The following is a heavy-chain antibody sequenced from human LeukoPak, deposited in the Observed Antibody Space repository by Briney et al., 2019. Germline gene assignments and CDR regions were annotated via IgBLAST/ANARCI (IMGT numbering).Heavy chain of an antibody. V-gene: IGHV4-39*01. CDR3: ARDIVVVVAALGMVPAWFDP. CDR1: GGSITSSSYY. J-gene: IGHJ5*02. D-gene: IGHD2-15*01. CDR2: VYYSGST. Sequence: SETLSLTCTVSGGSITSSSYYWGWIRQPPGKGLEWIGSVYYSGSTYYNPSLKSRVTMSVDTSKNQFSLKLSSVTAADTAVYYCARDIVVVVAALGMVPAWFDPWGQGTLVTVSS.